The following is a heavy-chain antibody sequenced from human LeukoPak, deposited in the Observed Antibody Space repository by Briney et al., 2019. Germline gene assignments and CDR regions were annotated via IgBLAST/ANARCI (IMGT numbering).Heavy chain of an antibody. Sequence: GGSLRLSCAASGFTFTNAWMSWVRQAPGKGREWVGRIKSKTDGGTTDYAAPVKGRFTISRDDSKNTLYLQMNSLKTEDRGVYYCAARYNWNDLAYWGQGTLVTVSS. CDR2: IKSKTDGGTT. V-gene: IGHV3-15*01. CDR3: AARYNWNDLAY. CDR1: GFTFTNAW. J-gene: IGHJ4*02. D-gene: IGHD1-1*01.